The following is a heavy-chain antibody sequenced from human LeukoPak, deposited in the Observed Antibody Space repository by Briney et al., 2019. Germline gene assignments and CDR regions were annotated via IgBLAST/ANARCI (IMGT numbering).Heavy chain of an antibody. CDR3: VRGIIGDYV. CDR1: GFTFSSYE. D-gene: IGHD4-17*01. J-gene: IGHJ4*02. Sequence: GGSLRLSCAASGFTFSSYEMNWVRQAPGKGLEWVSYISSSGSTIYYADSVKGRFTISRDNAKNSLYLQMNSLRAEDTAAYYCVRGIIGDYVWGQGTLVTVSS. CDR2: ISSSGSTI. V-gene: IGHV3-48*03.